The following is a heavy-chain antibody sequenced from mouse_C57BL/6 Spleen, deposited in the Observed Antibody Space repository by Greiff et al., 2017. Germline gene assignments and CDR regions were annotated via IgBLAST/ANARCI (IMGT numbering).Heavy chain of an antibody. V-gene: IGHV1-59*01. Sequence: QVQLKQPGAELVRPGTSVKLSCKASGYTFTSYRMHWVKQRPGQGLEWIGVIDPSDSYTNYNQKFKGKATLTVDTSSSTAYMQLSSLTSEDSAVYYCARVWDYDVVGRYFDYWGQGTTLTVSS. J-gene: IGHJ2*01. CDR3: ARVWDYDVVGRYFDY. CDR1: GYTFTSYR. D-gene: IGHD2-4*01. CDR2: IDPSDSYT.